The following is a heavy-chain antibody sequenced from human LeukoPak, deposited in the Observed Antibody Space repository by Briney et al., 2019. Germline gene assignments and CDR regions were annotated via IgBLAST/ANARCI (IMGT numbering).Heavy chain of an antibody. CDR1: GGTFSKYT. D-gene: IGHD6-6*01. Sequence: GASVKVSCKASGGTFSKYTISWVRQRPGQGLEWMGGITPLFGTANYAQKFQGRVTITADESTSTAYMELSSLRSEDTAVYYCARDKRVAARPGGNYYYGMDVWGQGTTVTVSS. V-gene: IGHV1-69*13. CDR2: ITPLFGTA. J-gene: IGHJ6*02. CDR3: ARDKRVAARPGGNYYYGMDV.